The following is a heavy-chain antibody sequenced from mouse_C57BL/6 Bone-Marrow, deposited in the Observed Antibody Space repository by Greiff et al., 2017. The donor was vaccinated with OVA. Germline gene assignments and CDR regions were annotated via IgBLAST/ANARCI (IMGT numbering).Heavy chain of an antibody. CDR2: SRNKANDYTT. CDR1: GFTFSDFY. D-gene: IGHD2-4*01. Sequence: EVQLVESGGGLVQSGRSLRLSCATSGFTFSDFYMEWVRQAPGKGLEWIAASRNKANDYTTEYSASVKGRFIVSRDTSQSILYLQMNALRAEDTAIYYCARDGLRQGYYAMDYWGQGTSVTVSS. V-gene: IGHV7-1*01. CDR3: ARDGLRQGYYAMDY. J-gene: IGHJ4*01.